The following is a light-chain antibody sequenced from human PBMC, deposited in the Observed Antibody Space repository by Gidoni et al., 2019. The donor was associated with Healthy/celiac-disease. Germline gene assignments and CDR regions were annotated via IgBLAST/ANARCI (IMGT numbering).Light chain of an antibody. CDR2: DAS. Sequence: IVLTQSPATLSLSPGERATLSCRASQSVSSYLAWYQQKPGQAPRLPIYDASNMSTGIPARFSGSGSGTDFTLTISSLETEDFAVYYCQQRSNWSWNSFGQXTKLEIK. J-gene: IGKJ2*03. V-gene: IGKV3-11*01. CDR1: QSVSSY. CDR3: QQRSNWSWNS.